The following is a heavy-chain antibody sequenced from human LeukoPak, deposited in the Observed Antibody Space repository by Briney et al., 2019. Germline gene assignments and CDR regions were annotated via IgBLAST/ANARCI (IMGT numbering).Heavy chain of an antibody. CDR2: IHYSGTP. CDR3: AAGGDRAKAGY. Sequence: SETLSLTCSGASINNGHHYRAWIRQPPGKGLEWIGNIHYSGTPIFYNPSLERRVTLFADTSKNQFSLTLSSVTAADTATYYCAAGGDRAKAGYWGHGTLVTVSS. D-gene: IGHD3-16*01. V-gene: IGHV4-39*01. CDR1: GASINNGHHY. J-gene: IGHJ4*01.